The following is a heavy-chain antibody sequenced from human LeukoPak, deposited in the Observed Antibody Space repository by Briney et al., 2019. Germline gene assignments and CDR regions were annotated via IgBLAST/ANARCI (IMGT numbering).Heavy chain of an antibody. J-gene: IGHJ3*02. Sequence: GGSLRLSCAASGFTFNRFWMHWVRQAPGKGLVWVSRIISDGSSTNYADSVKGRFTISRDNAKNTLYLQMNSLRAEDTALYYCAREDVDITVATSGAFDIWGQGTVVTVSS. V-gene: IGHV3-74*01. CDR1: GFTFNRFW. CDR2: IISDGSST. D-gene: IGHD6-19*01. CDR3: AREDVDITVATSGAFDI.